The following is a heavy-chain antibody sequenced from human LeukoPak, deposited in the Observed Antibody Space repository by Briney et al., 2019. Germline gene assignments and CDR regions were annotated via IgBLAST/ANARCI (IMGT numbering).Heavy chain of an antibody. CDR3: TSRYCSGGSCHGYFDY. CDR1: GFTFSNAW. D-gene: IGHD2-15*01. Sequence: PGGSLRLSCAASGFTFSNAWMNWVRQARGKGLGWVGRIKSKTDGGTTDYAAPVKGRFTISRDDSKNTLYLQMNSLKTEDTAVYYCTSRYCSGGSCHGYFDYWGQGTLVTVSS. V-gene: IGHV3-15*07. J-gene: IGHJ4*02. CDR2: IKSKTDGGTT.